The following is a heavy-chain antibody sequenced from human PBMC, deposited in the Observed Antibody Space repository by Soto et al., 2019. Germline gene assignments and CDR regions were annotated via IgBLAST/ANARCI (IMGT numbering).Heavy chain of an antibody. Sequence: QITLKESGPPLVKPTQTLTLTCTFSGCSLSSTRMAVGWIRQPPGKALEWLALIYWDDDKRYSPFLKSWLTITKDTSKKQVVLTMSIMDSVDTARYYCAHIVVAGLGYYFDYWGQGTLVTVSS. CDR1: GCSLSSTRMA. V-gene: IGHV2-5*02. J-gene: IGHJ4*02. CDR3: AHIVVAGLGYYFDY. CDR2: IYWDDDK. D-gene: IGHD6-19*01.